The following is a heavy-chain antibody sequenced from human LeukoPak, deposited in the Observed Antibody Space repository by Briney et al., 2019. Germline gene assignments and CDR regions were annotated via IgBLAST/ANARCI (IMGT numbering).Heavy chain of an antibody. J-gene: IGHJ3*02. CDR1: GGSISSSNW. V-gene: IGHV4-4*02. CDR3: AKDGGKYYYDSRTDAFDI. Sequence: PSGTLSLTCAVSGGSISSSNWWSWVRQPPGKRLEWIGEIYHSGSTNYNPSLKSRVTISVDKSKNQFSLKLSSVTAADTAVYYCAKDGGKYYYDSRTDAFDIWGQGTMVTVSS. D-gene: IGHD3-22*01. CDR2: IYHSGST.